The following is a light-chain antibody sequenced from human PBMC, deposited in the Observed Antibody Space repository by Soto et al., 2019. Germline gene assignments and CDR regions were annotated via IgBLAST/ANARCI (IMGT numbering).Light chain of an antibody. V-gene: IGLV2-14*01. Sequence: QSVLTQPASVYGSPGQSITISCTGTSSDVGAYNSVSWYQQHPGKAPKLIIYDVSTRPSGISDRFSGSKSGNTASLTISGLQAEDESDYYCSSYTTSVTYVFGTGTKVTVL. J-gene: IGLJ1*01. CDR1: SSDVGAYNS. CDR2: DVS. CDR3: SSYTTSVTYV.